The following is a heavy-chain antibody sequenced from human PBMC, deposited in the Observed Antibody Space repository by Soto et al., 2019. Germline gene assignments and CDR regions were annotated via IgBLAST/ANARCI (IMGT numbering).Heavy chain of an antibody. CDR1: GYIFTGYY. CDR2: INPFDGSR. Sequence: ASVKVSCPASGYIFTGYYIHWVRQAPGQGLEWMGWINPFDGSRMFAQSFQGRVTMTRDTSTSTVYMEVSSLRSEDTAVYYCSRVDPGETSPFDHWGQGTLVTVSS. V-gene: IGHV1-46*03. D-gene: IGHD3-10*01. J-gene: IGHJ4*02. CDR3: SRVDPGETSPFDH.